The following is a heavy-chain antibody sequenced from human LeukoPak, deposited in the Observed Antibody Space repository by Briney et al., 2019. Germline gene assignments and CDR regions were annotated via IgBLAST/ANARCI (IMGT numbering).Heavy chain of an antibody. D-gene: IGHD1-26*01. CDR1: GFTFSTYW. V-gene: IGHV3-74*01. CDR2: INTDGSIT. Sequence: GGSLRLSCAASGFTFSTYWTHWVRQAPGKGLLWVSRINTDGSITNYADSVKGRFTISRDNAKNTLYLQMNSLRSEDTAVYYCARVPPSVGEATSEYFQDWGQGTLVTVSS. J-gene: IGHJ1*01. CDR3: ARVPPSVGEATSEYFQD.